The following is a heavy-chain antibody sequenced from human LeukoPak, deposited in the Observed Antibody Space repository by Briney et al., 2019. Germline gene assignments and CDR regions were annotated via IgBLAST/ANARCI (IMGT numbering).Heavy chain of an antibody. V-gene: IGHV3-23*01. D-gene: IGHD6-13*01. CDR2: ISGSGSST. CDR3: AKSFGPVIAAAGTGAD. J-gene: IGHJ4*02. Sequence: GGSLRLSCAASGFTFRSYAMSWVRQAPGKGLEWVSVISGSGSSTDYADSVKGRFTISRDNSKNTLYLQMSSLRAEDTGVYYCAKSFGPVIAAAGTGADWGQGTRVTVSS. CDR1: GFTFRSYA.